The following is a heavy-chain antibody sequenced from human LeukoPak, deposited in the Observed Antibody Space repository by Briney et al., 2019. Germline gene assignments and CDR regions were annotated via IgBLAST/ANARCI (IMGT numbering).Heavy chain of an antibody. CDR2: ITSSSSYI. J-gene: IGHJ6*03. Sequence: GGSLRLSCAASGFTFTSYNMNWVRQAPGKGLECVSSITSSSSYIYYADSVKGRFTISRDNAKNSLYLQMDSLRVEDTAVYYCARDPYSGNYGAYYYYYMDVWGKGTTVTISS. V-gene: IGHV3-21*06. D-gene: IGHD1-26*01. CDR3: ARDPYSGNYGAYYYYYMDV. CDR1: GFTFTSYN.